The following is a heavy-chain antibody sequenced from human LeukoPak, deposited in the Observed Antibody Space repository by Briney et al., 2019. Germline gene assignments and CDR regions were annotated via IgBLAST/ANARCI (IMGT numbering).Heavy chain of an antibody. D-gene: IGHD3-10*01. Sequence: SETLPLTCAVYGGSFSGYYWSWIRQPPGKGLEWIGEINHSGSTNYNPSLKSRVTISVDTSKNQFSLKLSSVTAADTAVYYCARGVGLLWFGELLPNWFDPWGQGTLVTVSS. CDR3: ARGVGLLWFGELLPNWFDP. V-gene: IGHV4-34*01. CDR1: GGSFSGYY. J-gene: IGHJ5*02. CDR2: INHSGST.